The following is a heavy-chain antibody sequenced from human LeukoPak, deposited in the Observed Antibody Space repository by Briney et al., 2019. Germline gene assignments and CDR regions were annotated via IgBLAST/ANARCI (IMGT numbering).Heavy chain of an antibody. D-gene: IGHD6-19*01. Sequence: ASVKVSCKASGYTFTSYGISWVRQAPGQRLEWMGIINASGGGTNYAQKFQGRVTMTRDTSTSTVYMELSSLRSEDMAVYYCVRVAVAGRGYFQHWGQGTLVTASS. CDR2: INASGGGT. J-gene: IGHJ1*01. CDR3: VRVAVAGRGYFQH. CDR1: GYTFTSYG. V-gene: IGHV1-46*01.